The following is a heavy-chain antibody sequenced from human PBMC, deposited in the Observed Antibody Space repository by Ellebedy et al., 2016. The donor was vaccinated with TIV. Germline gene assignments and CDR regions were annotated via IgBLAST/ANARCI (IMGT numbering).Heavy chain of an antibody. D-gene: IGHD3-22*01. CDR1: RFTSRNAW. V-gene: IGHV3-15*01. CDR3: LTGVYPTDSYGYFYDNWFDP. CDR2: IKSKNDGETK. Sequence: PGGSLRLSCAASRFTSRNAWLTWVRQSPGKGLEWVGRIKSKNDGETKDHAAPVRGRFNISRDDSKNTVYLQMNNLKTEDTAVYYCLTGVYPTDSYGYFYDNWFDPWGQGTLVTVSS. J-gene: IGHJ5*02.